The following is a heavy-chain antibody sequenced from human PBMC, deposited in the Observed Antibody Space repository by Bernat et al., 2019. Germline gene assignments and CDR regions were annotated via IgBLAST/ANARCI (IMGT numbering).Heavy chain of an antibody. CDR3: ARLIAARPYYYFDY. CDR2: IYYSGST. D-gene: IGHD6-6*01. Sequence: QLQLQESGPGLVKPSETLSLTCTVSGGSISSSSYYWGWIRQPPGKGLEWIGSIYYSGSTYYNPSLKSRVTISVDTSKNQFSLKLSSVTAADTAMYYCARLIAARPYYYFDYWGQGTLVTVSS. CDR1: GGSISSSSYY. V-gene: IGHV4-39*01. J-gene: IGHJ4*02.